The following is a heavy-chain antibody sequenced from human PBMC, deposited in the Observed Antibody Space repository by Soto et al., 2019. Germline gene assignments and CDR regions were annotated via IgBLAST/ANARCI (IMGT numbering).Heavy chain of an antibody. D-gene: IGHD5-12*01. V-gene: IGHV3-9*01. CDR3: AKDHHEDFGYDLDYFNY. CDR1: GFNFDDYA. CDR2: ISWSSVTF. Sequence: EVQLVESGGGLVQPGRSLRLSCAASGFNFDDYAMHWVRQAPGKGLEWVSGISWSSVTFDYADSVKGRFTISSENAKNCLYVQMKSRRGEDTSVYYCAKDHHEDFGYDLDYFNYGGQGTLVTVSS. J-gene: IGHJ4*02.